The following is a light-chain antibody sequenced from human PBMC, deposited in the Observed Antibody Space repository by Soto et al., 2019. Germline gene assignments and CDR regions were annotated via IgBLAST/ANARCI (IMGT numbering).Light chain of an antibody. CDR2: GAS. CDR1: QSVSSSY. Sequence: EIVLTQSPGTLSLSPGERATLSCRARQSVSSSYLAWYQHKPGQAPRLLIYGASSRATGIADRFSGSGSGTDFTLTISRLEPEDFAVYYCQEFGSSPLFTFGPGTKVDVK. J-gene: IGKJ3*01. V-gene: IGKV3-20*01. CDR3: QEFGSSPLFT.